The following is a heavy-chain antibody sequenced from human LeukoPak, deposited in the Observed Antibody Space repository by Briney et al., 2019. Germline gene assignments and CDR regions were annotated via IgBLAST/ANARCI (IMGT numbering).Heavy chain of an antibody. CDR1: GFTFSSYS. Sequence: GGSLRLYCAASGFTFSSYSMNWVRQAPGKGLEWVSSISSSSSYIYYADSVKGRFTISRDNAKNSLYLQMNSLRAEDTAVYYCARETGYGGNSERYYFDYWGQGTLVTVSS. CDR2: ISSSSSYI. D-gene: IGHD4-23*01. J-gene: IGHJ4*02. CDR3: ARETGYGGNSERYYFDY. V-gene: IGHV3-21*01.